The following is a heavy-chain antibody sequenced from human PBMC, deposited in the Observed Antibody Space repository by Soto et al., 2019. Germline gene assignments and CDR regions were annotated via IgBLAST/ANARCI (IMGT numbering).Heavy chain of an antibody. J-gene: IGHJ4*02. D-gene: IGHD3-10*01. V-gene: IGHV4-4*02. CDR1: W. Sequence: WXSWVRQPPGKGLEWIGEIYHSGSTNYNPSLKSRVTISVDKSKNQFSLKLSSVTAADTAVYYCAREGNYGSGSQSPFDYWGQGTLVTVSS. CDR3: AREGNYGSGSQSPFDY. CDR2: IYHSGST.